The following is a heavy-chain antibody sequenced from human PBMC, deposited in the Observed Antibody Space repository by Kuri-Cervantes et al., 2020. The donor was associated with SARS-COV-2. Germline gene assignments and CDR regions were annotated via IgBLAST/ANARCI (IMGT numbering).Heavy chain of an antibody. D-gene: IGHD6-13*01. CDR3: ASGGSSSWRSYYYYGMDV. V-gene: IGHV4-4*02. CDR2: IYHSGST. Sequence: GSLRLSCAVSGGSISSSNWWTRVRQPPGKGLEWIGEIYHSGSTNYNPSLKSRVTISVDKSKNQFSLKLSSVTAADTAVYYCASGGSSSWRSYYYYGMDVWGQGTTVTVSS. J-gene: IGHJ6*02. CDR1: GGSISSSNW.